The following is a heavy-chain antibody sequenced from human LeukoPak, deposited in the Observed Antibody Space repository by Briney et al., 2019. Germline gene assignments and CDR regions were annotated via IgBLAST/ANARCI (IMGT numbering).Heavy chain of an antibody. CDR2: ISPTSHT. V-gene: IGHV3-69-1*01. D-gene: IGHD6-19*01. CDR3: ANTGQWLVPSNWFDP. CDR1: GFAFSDSS. J-gene: IGHJ5*02. Sequence: PGGSLRLSCAASGFAFSDSSMNWVRQGPGKGLEWLSYISPTSHTLYADSVKGRFTISRDNAKNSLYLQMNSLRAEDTAVYYCANTGQWLVPSNWFDPWGQGTLVTVSS.